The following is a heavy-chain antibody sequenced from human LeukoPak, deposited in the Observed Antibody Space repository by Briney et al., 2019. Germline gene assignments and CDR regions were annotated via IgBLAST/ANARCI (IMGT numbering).Heavy chain of an antibody. V-gene: IGHV3-7*01. CDR2: IKHDGSEK. CDR3: ARDAGRKDDY. J-gene: IGHJ4*02. CDR1: GFTFGNFW. Sequence: GGSLRLSCAASGFTFGNFWMTWVRQAPGKGLEWVANIKHDGSEKYYVDSVKGRFTISRDNAKNSLYLQMNSLRDEDTAVYYCARDAGRKDDYWGQGTLVTV.